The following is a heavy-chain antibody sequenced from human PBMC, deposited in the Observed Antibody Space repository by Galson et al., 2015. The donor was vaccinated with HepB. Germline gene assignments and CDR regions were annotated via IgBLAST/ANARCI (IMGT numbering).Heavy chain of an antibody. J-gene: IGHJ4*02. V-gene: IGHV3-15*01. CDR1: GFTFSIAW. Sequence: SLRLSCAASGFTFSIAWMSWVRQTPGKGLEWLGRIKSRNDGGTTDYAAPVKGRFTIPRGDLKKTLYLQMNSLKTEDTAVYYCACNQYSNSGFDYWGQGTLVTVSS. D-gene: IGHD6-6*01. CDR2: IKSRNDGGTT. CDR3: ACNQYSNSGFDY.